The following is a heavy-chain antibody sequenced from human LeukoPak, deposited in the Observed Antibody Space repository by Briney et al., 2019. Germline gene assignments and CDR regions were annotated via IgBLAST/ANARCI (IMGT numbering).Heavy chain of an antibody. Sequence: PSETLSLTCAVYGGSFSGYYWSWIRQPPGKGLEWIGEINHSGSTNYNPSLKSRVTISVDTSKNQFSLKLSSVTAADTAVYYCARVGSSGRIPYDYWGQGTLVTVSS. V-gene: IGHV4-34*01. CDR1: GGSFSGYY. CDR2: INHSGST. D-gene: IGHD6-19*01. CDR3: ARVGSSGRIPYDY. J-gene: IGHJ4*02.